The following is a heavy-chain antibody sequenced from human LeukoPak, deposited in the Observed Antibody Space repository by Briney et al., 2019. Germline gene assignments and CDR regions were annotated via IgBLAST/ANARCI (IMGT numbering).Heavy chain of an antibody. CDR2: IYNGGNT. CDR3: AAGPWELDF. D-gene: IGHD1-26*01. V-gene: IGHV4-4*09. Sequence: SETLSLTCTVSGVSINTYYASWIRQAPGKGLEFIGFIYNGGNTNYNPSLRSRATISVDTSNNQFSLRLTSVTAADTAMYYCAAGPWELDFWGQGTLVTVSS. J-gene: IGHJ4*02. CDR1: GVSINTYY.